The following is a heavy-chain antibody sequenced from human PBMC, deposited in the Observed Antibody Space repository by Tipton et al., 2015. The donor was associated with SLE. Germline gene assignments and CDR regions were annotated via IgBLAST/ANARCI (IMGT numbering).Heavy chain of an antibody. D-gene: IGHD3-3*01. CDR1: GGSVSSSAYY. Sequence: TLSLTCTVSGGSVSSSAYYWAWIRQPPGKGLECIGTVYYSGSTNYNPSLKSRVTMSLDTSKNQFSLKLSSVTAADTAMYYCARGQSDFWGASPFDYWGQGTLVTVSS. CDR2: VYYSGST. J-gene: IGHJ4*02. CDR3: ARGQSDFWGASPFDY. V-gene: IGHV4-39*07.